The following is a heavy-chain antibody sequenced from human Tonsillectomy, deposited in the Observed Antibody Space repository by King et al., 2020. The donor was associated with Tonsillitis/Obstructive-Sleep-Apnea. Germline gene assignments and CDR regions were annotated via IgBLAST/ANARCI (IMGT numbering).Heavy chain of an antibody. CDR3: ASLATTHSSSWFFDF. CDR2: MYYSGST. V-gene: IGHV4-31*03. Sequence: QLQESGPGLVKPSQTLSLTCNVSGGSISSGGNYWRWIRQHPGKGLEWIGDMYYSGSTYYNPSLKGRVTMSVDTSKNQFSLSMSSVTAADTAVYYCASLATTHSSSWFFDFWGQGTLVTVSS. J-gene: IGHJ4*02. CDR1: GGSISSGGNY. D-gene: IGHD6-13*01.